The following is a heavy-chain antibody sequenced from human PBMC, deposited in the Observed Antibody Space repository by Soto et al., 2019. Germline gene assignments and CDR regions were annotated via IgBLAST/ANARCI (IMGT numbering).Heavy chain of an antibody. V-gene: IGHV3-30-3*01. CDR1: GFTFSSYA. CDR3: ARDLSRREDYSNPY. CDR2: ISYDGSNK. Sequence: GGSLRLSCAASGFTFSSYAMHWVRQAPGKGLEWVAVISYDGSNKYYADSVKGRFTTSRDNSKNTLYLQMNSLRAEDTAVYYCARDLSRREDYSNPYWGQGTLVTVSS. D-gene: IGHD4-4*01. J-gene: IGHJ4*02.